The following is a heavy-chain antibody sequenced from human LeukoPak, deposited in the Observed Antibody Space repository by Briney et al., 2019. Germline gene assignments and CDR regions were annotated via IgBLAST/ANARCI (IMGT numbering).Heavy chain of an antibody. CDR2: ISWNSGSI. V-gene: IGHV3-9*01. Sequence: PGRSLRLSCAASGFTFDDYAMHWVRQAPGKGLEWVSGISWNSGSIGYADSVKGRFTISRDNAKNSLYLQMNSLRAEDTALYYCAKDKTAAGRYFDYWGQGTLVTVSS. CDR1: GFTFDDYA. D-gene: IGHD6-13*01. CDR3: AKDKTAAGRYFDY. J-gene: IGHJ4*02.